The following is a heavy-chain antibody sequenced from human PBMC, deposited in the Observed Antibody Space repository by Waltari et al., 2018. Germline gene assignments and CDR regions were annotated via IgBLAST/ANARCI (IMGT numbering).Heavy chain of an antibody. Sequence: EVQLLESGGGLVQPGVSLRLSCAASGFPFRRSALSWVRQGPGKGLEWVSAIRGSGGSTYYADSVKGRFTISRDNSKNTLYLQMNSLRAEDTAVYYCAKDIEAARTFDYWGQGTLVTVSS. V-gene: IGHV3-23*01. CDR3: AKDIEAARTFDY. J-gene: IGHJ4*02. D-gene: IGHD6-6*01. CDR1: GFPFRRSA. CDR2: IRGSGGST.